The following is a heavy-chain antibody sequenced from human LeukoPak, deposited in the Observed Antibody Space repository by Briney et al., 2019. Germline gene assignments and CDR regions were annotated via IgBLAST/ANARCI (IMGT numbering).Heavy chain of an antibody. J-gene: IGHJ6*02. D-gene: IGHD3-10*01. CDR3: ARGPMVRGAYGMDV. CDR1: GFTFSSYW. V-gene: IGHV3-74*01. CDR2: INEDGSII. Sequence: GGSLRLSCAASGFTFSSYWMHWVRQVPGKGLVWVSRINEDGSIISYADSVKDRFTISRDNAENTLYLQMNSLRAEDTAVYYCARGPMVRGAYGMDVWGQGTTVTVSS.